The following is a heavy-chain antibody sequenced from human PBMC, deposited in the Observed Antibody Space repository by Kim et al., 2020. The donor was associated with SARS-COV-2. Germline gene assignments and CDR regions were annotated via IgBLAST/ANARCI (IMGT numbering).Heavy chain of an antibody. CDR3: SGSPPDYYGMDV. CDR2: ISGSRTYN. CDR1: GFTFSSYT. J-gene: IGHJ6*02. V-gene: IGHV3-21*06. D-gene: IGHD1-26*01. Sequence: GGSLRLSCAASGFTFSSYTMNWVRQAPGKGLEWVSSISGSRTYNHYADSVKGRFTISRDNAKNSLFLQMNSLRVEDRAMYYCSGSPPDYYGMDVWGQGTTVIVS.